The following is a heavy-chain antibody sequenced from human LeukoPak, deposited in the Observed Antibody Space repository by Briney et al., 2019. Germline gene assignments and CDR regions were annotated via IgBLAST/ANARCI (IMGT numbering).Heavy chain of an antibody. D-gene: IGHD2-2*01. J-gene: IGHJ4*02. CDR2: IRYDGSNK. V-gene: IGHV3-30*02. CDR3: AKDKGIVVVPAAICFDY. Sequence: GGSLRLSCAASGFTFSSYDMHWVRQAPGKGLEWVAFIRYDGSNKYYADSVKGRFTISRDNSKNTLYLQMNRLRAEDTAVYYCAKDKGIVVVPAAICFDYWGQGTLVTVSS. CDR1: GFTFSSYD.